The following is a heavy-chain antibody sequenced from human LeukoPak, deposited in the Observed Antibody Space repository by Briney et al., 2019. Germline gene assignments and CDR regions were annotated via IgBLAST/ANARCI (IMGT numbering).Heavy chain of an antibody. CDR2: IIPILGIA. Sequence: GASVKVSCKASGGTFSSYTISWVRQAPGQGLEWMGRIIPILGIANYAQKFQGRVTITADKSTSTAYVELSSLRSEDTAVYYCARSKSVAGSFDYWGQGTLVTVSS. V-gene: IGHV1-69*02. D-gene: IGHD6-19*01. CDR1: GGTFSSYT. J-gene: IGHJ4*02. CDR3: ARSKSVAGSFDY.